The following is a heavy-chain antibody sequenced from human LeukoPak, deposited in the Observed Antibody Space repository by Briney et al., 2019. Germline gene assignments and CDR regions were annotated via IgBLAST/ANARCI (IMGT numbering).Heavy chain of an antibody. CDR1: GYTFTGSY. J-gene: IGHJ3*02. D-gene: IGHD5-24*01. CDR2: IIPNSGGT. CDR3: ARSSRGLDAFDI. Sequence: ASVKVSCKASGYTFTGSYMHLVRQAPGQGLEWMGWIIPNSGGTSYARKFQGRVTMTRDTSISTAYMEVSRLRSDDTAVYYCARSSRGLDAFDIWGQGTMVTVSS. V-gene: IGHV1-2*02.